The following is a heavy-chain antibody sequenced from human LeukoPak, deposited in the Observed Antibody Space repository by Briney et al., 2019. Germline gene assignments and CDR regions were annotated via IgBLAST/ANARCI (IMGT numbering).Heavy chain of an antibody. V-gene: IGHV3-74*01. CDR2: INSDGSST. CDR3: ARGNYDSSGYYYVIFDY. Sequence: GSLRLSCAASGFTFSSYWMHWVRQAPGKGLVWVSRINSDGSSTSYADSVKGRFTISRDNAKNTLYLQMNSLRAEDTAVYYCARGNYDSSGYYYVIFDYWGQGTLVTVSS. CDR1: GFTFSSYW. D-gene: IGHD3-22*01. J-gene: IGHJ4*02.